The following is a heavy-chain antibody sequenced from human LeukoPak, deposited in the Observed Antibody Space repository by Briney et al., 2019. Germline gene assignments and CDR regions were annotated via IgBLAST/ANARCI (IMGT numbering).Heavy chain of an antibody. CDR3: ARGADYYDSSGYYSAD. Sequence: PSETLSLTCAVYGGSFSGYYWSWIRQPPGKGLEWIGDINHSGSTNYNPSLKSRVTISVDTSKNQFSLKLSSVTAADTAVYYCARGADYYDSSGYYSADWGQGTLVTVSS. D-gene: IGHD3-22*01. J-gene: IGHJ4*02. CDR1: GGSFSGYY. CDR2: INHSGST. V-gene: IGHV4-34*01.